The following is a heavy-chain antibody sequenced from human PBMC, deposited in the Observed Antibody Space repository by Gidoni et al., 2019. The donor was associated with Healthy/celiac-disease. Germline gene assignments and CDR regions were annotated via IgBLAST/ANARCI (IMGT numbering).Heavy chain of an antibody. D-gene: IGHD6-13*01. Sequence: QVQLQQWGAGLLKPSETLSLTCAVYGGSFSGYYWSWIRQPPGKGLEWIGEINHSGSTNYNPSLKSRVTISVDTSKNQFSLKLSSVTAADTAVYYCARGLRSSSWWAYWGQGTLVTVSS. CDR2: INHSGST. CDR1: GGSFSGYY. CDR3: ARGLRSSSWWAY. J-gene: IGHJ4*02. V-gene: IGHV4-34*01.